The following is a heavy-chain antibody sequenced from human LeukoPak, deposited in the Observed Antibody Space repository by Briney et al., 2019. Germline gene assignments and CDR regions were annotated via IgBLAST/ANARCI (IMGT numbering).Heavy chain of an antibody. CDR1: GGSISSSSYY. J-gene: IGHJ4*02. Sequence: SETLSLTCTVSGGSISSSSYYWGWIRQPPGKGLEWIGSTYYSGSTYYNPSLKSQVTISVDTSKNQFSLKLSSVTAADTAVYYCARRFSYGYGIDYRGQGTLVTVSS. V-gene: IGHV4-39*01. CDR2: TYYSGST. D-gene: IGHD5-18*01. CDR3: ARRFSYGYGIDY.